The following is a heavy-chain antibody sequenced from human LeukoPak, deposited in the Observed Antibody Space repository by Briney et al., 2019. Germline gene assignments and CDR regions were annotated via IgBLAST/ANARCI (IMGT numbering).Heavy chain of an antibody. D-gene: IGHD3-10*01. CDR1: GGSISSSNYY. Sequence: PSETLSLTCTVSGGSISSSNYYWGWIRQPPGKGLEWIGSIYYSGSTHYNSYLKSRVTISVDTSKNQFFLKLSSVTAADTAVYYCARPGTGAFDIGGQGTMVTV. V-gene: IGHV4-39*01. CDR2: IYYSGST. CDR3: ARPGTGAFDI. J-gene: IGHJ3*02.